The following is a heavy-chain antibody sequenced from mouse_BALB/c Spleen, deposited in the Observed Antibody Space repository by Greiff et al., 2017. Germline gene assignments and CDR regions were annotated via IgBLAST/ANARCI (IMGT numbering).Heavy chain of an antibody. J-gene: IGHJ4*01. D-gene: IGHD1-1*01. V-gene: IGHV5-17*02. CDR1: GFTFSSFG. CDR2: ISSGSSTI. Sequence: DVKLQESGGGLVQPGGSRKLSCAASGFTFSSFGMHWVRQAPEKGLEWVAYISSGSSTIYYADTVKGRFTISRDNPKNTLFLQMTSLRSEDTAMYYCARSSELLRYYAMDYWGQGTSVTVSS. CDR3: ARSSELLRYYAMDY.